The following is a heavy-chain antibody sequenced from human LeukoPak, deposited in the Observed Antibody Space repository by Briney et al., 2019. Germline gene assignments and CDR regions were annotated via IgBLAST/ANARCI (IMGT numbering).Heavy chain of an antibody. D-gene: IGHD1-26*01. CDR2: VYSGGDT. J-gene: IGHJ4*02. Sequence: GGSLRLSCAASGFTVTNYYMSWVRKAPGKGLEWVSVVYSGGDTYHADSVKGRFTLSRDNSKNTLYLQMNSLRAEDTAVYYCARYQREGYYFDYWGQGTLVTVSS. CDR3: ARYQREGYYFDY. V-gene: IGHV3-66*01. CDR1: GFTVTNYY.